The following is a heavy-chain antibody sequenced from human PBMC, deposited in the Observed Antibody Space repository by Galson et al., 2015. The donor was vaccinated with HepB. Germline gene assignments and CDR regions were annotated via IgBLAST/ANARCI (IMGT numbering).Heavy chain of an antibody. CDR2: INHSGST. D-gene: IGHD1-26*01. CDR3: ARALIVGATHLFGY. Sequence: SETLSLTCAVYGGSFSGYYWSWIRQPPGKGLAWIGEINHSGSTNYNPSLKSRVTISVDTSKNQFSLKLSSVTAADTAVYYCARALIVGATHLFGYWGQGTLVTVSS. V-gene: IGHV4-34*01. J-gene: IGHJ4*02. CDR1: GGSFSGYY.